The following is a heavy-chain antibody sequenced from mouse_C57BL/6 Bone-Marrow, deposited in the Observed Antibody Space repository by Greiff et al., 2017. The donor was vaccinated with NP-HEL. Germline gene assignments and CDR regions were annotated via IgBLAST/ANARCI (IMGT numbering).Heavy chain of an antibody. D-gene: IGHD2-2*01. Sequence: EVQLQQSGAELVRPGASVKLSCTASGFNIKDDYMHWVKQRPEQGLEWIGWIDPENGYTEYASKFQGKATITADTSSNTAYLQLSSLTSEDTAVYYCTRLYYGYDDPWLDYWGQGTSVTVSS. CDR2: IDPENGYT. V-gene: IGHV14-4*01. CDR1: GFNIKDDY. CDR3: TRLYYGYDDPWLDY. J-gene: IGHJ4*01.